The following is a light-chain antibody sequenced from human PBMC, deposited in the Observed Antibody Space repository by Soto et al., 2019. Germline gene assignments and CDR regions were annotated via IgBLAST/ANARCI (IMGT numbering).Light chain of an antibody. CDR2: EVR. J-gene: IGLJ3*02. CDR3: TSYTSNTTGV. CDR1: SSDVGRYNY. Sequence: QSVLTQPAAVSGPPGQSITISCTGTSSDVGRYNYVSWYQQHSGKAPKLVIYEVRNRPSGISNRFSASKSGNTASLTISGLQAEDEADYYCTSYTSNTTGVFGGGTKVTVL. V-gene: IGLV2-14*01.